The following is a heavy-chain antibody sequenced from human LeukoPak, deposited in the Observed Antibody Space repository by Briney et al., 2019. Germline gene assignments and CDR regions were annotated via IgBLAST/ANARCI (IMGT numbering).Heavy chain of an antibody. V-gene: IGHV4-59*05. D-gene: IGHD6-13*01. J-gene: IGHJ4*02. Sequence: SETLSLTCTVSGSSISSYYWSWIRQPPGKGLEWIGSIYYSGSTYYNPSLKSRVTISVDTSKNQFSLKLSSVTAADTAVYYCARDGRAAAGDYWGQGTLVTVSS. CDR3: ARDGRAAAGDY. CDR1: GSSISSYY. CDR2: IYYSGST.